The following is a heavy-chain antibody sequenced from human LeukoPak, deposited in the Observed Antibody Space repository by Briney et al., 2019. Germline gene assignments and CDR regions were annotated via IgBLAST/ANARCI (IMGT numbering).Heavy chain of an antibody. CDR3: ARGRRILRPLQTDYFDY. J-gene: IGHJ4*02. D-gene: IGHD2-15*01. Sequence: SQTLSLTCAISGGSVSSNSAAWNWIRQSPSRGLEWLGRTYYRSKWYNDYAVSVKSRITINPDTSKNQFSLQLNSVTPEDTAVYYCARGRRILRPLQTDYFDYWGQGTLVTVSS. CDR2: TYYRSKWYN. V-gene: IGHV6-1*01. CDR1: GGSVSSNSAA.